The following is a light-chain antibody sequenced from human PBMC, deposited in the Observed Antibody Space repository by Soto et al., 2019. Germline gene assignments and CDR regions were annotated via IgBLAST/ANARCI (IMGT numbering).Light chain of an antibody. CDR2: GAS. J-gene: IGKJ1*01. CDR3: QQCGSSPWT. Sequence: EIVLTQSPGTLSLSPGERATLSCRASQSVSSSYLAWCPQKPGQAPRLLIYGASSRATGIPDRFSGSGSGTDFTLTISRLEPEDFAVYYCQQCGSSPWTFGQGTKVDIK. CDR1: QSVSSSY. V-gene: IGKV3-20*01.